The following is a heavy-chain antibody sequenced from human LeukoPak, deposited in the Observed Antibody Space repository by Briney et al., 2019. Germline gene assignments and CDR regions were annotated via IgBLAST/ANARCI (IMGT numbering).Heavy chain of an antibody. CDR1: GFTFSSYA. J-gene: IGHJ4*02. CDR3: AREWELTEFDY. Sequence: GRSLRLSCAASGFTFSSYAMHWVRQAPGKGLEWVAVISYDGSNKYYADSVKGRFTISRDNSKNTLYLQMNSLRAEDTAVYHCAREWELTEFDYWGQGTLVTVSS. D-gene: IGHD1-26*01. V-gene: IGHV3-30-3*01. CDR2: ISYDGSNK.